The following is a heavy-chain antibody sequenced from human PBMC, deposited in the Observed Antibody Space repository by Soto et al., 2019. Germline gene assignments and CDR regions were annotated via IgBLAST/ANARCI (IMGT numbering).Heavy chain of an antibody. V-gene: IGHV4-34*01. CDR3: ARDMDFEVAATREHDAFDI. D-gene: IGHD2-15*01. CDR1: GGSFSGYY. CDR2: INHSGST. Sequence: QVQLQQWGAGLLKPSETLSLTCAVYGGSFSGYYWSWIRQPPGKGLAWIGEINHSGSTNYNPSLKSRVTISVDTSKNQFSLKLSSVTAADTAVYYCARDMDFEVAATREHDAFDIWGQGTMVTVSS. J-gene: IGHJ3*02.